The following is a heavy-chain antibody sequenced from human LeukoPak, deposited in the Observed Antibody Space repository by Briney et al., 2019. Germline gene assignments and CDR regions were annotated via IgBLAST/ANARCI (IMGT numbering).Heavy chain of an antibody. Sequence: GASVKVSCKASGYNFIKYVIHWVRQAPGQRLEWMGWINAGSAYTKVSQSFQDRVTITRDTSASTAYLEVSSLRYEDRAVYYCARDPHGYNSYFDYWGQGTLVTVSS. CDR1: GYNFIKYV. CDR3: ARDPHGYNSYFDY. CDR2: INAGSAYT. D-gene: IGHD5-24*01. J-gene: IGHJ4*02. V-gene: IGHV1-3*01.